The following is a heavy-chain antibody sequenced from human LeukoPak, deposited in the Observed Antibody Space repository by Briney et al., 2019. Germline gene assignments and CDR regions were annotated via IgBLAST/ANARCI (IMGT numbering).Heavy chain of an antibody. CDR3: ARRQLWSQIDY. D-gene: IGHD5-18*01. CDR1: GYSFTSYW. Sequence: GESLKISCKGSGYSFTSYWIGWVRQMPGKGLEWMGIIYPGDSDARYSPSFQGQVTISADKSISTAYLQWSSLKASGTAMYYCARRQLWSQIDYWGQGTLVTVSS. J-gene: IGHJ4*02. CDR2: IYPGDSDA. V-gene: IGHV5-51*01.